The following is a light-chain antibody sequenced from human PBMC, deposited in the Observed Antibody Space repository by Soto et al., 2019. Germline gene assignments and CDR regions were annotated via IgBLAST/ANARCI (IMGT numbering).Light chain of an antibody. CDR1: SSNIGSNT. V-gene: IGLV1-44*01. J-gene: IGLJ1*01. CDR2: INN. Sequence: QSVLTQPPSASGTPGQRVTISCSGSSSNIGSNTVNCFQHLPGTAPKLLSYINNQRPSGVPDRFSGSKSGTSAYLAISGLQSEDEADYYCAVWDDSMNGYVFGTGTKVTVL. CDR3: AVWDDSMNGYV.